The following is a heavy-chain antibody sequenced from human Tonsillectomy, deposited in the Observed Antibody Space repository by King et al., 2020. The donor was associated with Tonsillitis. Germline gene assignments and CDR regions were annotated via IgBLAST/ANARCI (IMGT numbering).Heavy chain of an antibody. V-gene: IGHV3-23*04. J-gene: IGHJ4*02. CDR3: AKDQWFGELGEEGNGGFDY. CDR2: ISGSGGST. CDR1: GFTLSSDV. D-gene: IGHD3-10*01. Sequence: VQLVESGGGLVQPGGSLRPSCAAAGFTLSSDVMSWGRQAPGKRLEWVSAISGSGGSTYYADSVKGRFTISRDNSKNTLYLQMNSMRAEDTAVYYCAKDQWFGELGEEGNGGFDYWGQGTLVTVSS.